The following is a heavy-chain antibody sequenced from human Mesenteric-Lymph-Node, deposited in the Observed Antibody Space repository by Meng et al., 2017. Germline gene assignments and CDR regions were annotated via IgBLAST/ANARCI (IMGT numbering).Heavy chain of an antibody. J-gene: IGHJ4*02. CDR2: ISGSGSTA. Sequence: GESLKISCAASGFTFSNYAMTWVRQAPGKGLEWVSAISGSGSTAYYADSVKGRFTISRDNSKNTLYLQMNSLRAEDTAIYYCARRRRDGYNSEIDCWGLGTLVTVSS. D-gene: IGHD5-24*01. V-gene: IGHV3-23*01. CDR1: GFTFSNYA. CDR3: ARRRRDGYNSEIDC.